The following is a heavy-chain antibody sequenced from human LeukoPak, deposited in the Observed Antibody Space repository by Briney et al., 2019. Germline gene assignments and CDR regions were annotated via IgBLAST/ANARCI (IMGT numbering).Heavy chain of an antibody. CDR2: TNHSGST. Sequence: SETLSLTCAVYGGSFSGYYWSWIRQPPGKGLEWIGETNHSGSTNYNPSLKSRVTISVDTSKNQFSLKLSSVTAADTAVYYCARASHPDIVVVPAAIYFDLWGRGTLVTVSS. V-gene: IGHV4-34*01. J-gene: IGHJ2*01. D-gene: IGHD2-2*01. CDR3: ARASHPDIVVVPAAIYFDL. CDR1: GGSFSGYY.